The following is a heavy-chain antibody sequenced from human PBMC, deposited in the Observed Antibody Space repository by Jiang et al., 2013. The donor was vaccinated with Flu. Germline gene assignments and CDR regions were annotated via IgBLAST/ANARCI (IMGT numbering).Heavy chain of an antibody. Sequence: QTLSLTCAISGDSVSSNSAAWNWIRQSPSRGLEWLGRTYYRSKWYNDYAVSVKSRITINPDTSKNQFSLQLNSVTPEDTAVYYCAKGRYYYDSSGPYGWYYFDYWGQGTLVTVSS. D-gene: IGHD3-22*01. CDR1: GDSVSSNSAA. J-gene: IGHJ4*02. V-gene: IGHV6-1*01. CDR2: TYYRSKWYN. CDR3: AKGRYYYDSSGPYGWYYFDY.